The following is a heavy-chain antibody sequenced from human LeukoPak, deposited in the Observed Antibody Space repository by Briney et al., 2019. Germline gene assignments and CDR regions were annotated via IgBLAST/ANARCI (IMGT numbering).Heavy chain of an antibody. CDR2: IYSGGNT. CDR1: GFTVRSNY. D-gene: IGHD1-26*01. J-gene: IGHJ4*02. V-gene: IGHV3-66*01. Sequence: AGGSLRLSCVASGFTVRSNYMSWVRQAPGKGLEWVSTIYSGGNTYYAASVKGRFTFSRDNSKNTLYLQMNSLRAEDTAVYYCARGEWELFYYFDYWGQGTLVTVSS. CDR3: ARGEWELFYYFDY.